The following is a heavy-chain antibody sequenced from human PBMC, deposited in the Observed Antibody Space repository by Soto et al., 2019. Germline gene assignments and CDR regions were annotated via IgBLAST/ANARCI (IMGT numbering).Heavy chain of an antibody. CDR2: IYTSGST. V-gene: IGHV4-4*07. CDR1: GGSISSYY. CDR3: ARETYYYDSGGYSSARFYVDY. J-gene: IGHJ4*02. Sequence: PSETLSLTCPVSGGSISSYYWRWIRQPAGKGLEWIVRIYTSGSTNYNPSLKSRVTMSVDTSKNQFSLKLSSVTAADTAVYYCARETYYYDSGGYSSARFYVDYWGQGTLVTVSS. D-gene: IGHD3-22*01.